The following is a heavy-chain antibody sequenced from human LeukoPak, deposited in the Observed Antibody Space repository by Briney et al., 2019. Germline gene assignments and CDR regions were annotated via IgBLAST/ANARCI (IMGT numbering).Heavy chain of an antibody. CDR2: IFYTGSS. V-gene: IGHV4-39*01. CDR3: ARRWLTRIDS. CDR1: GVSISSSNFY. J-gene: IGHJ4*02. D-gene: IGHD6-19*01. Sequence: SETLSLTCTVSGVSISSSNFYWGWIRQPPGKGLEWIGSIFYTGSSYYNQSLKSRVTISVDTSKNQFSLKLNSVTAADTAVYHCARRWLTRIDSWGQGTLVTVSS.